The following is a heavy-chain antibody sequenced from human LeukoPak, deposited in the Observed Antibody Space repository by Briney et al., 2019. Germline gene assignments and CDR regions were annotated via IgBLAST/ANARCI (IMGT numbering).Heavy chain of an antibody. CDR2: INPNSGGT. V-gene: IGHV1-2*02. J-gene: IGHJ3*02. CDR1: GYTFTGYY. CDR3: ARVRATVTTIGAFDI. D-gene: IGHD4-11*01. Sequence: ASVKVSCKASGYTFTGYYMHWVRQAPGQGLEWMGWINPNSGGTNYAQKFQGRVTMTRDTSISTAYMELSRLRSDDAAVYYCARVRATVTTIGAFDIWGQGTMVTVSS.